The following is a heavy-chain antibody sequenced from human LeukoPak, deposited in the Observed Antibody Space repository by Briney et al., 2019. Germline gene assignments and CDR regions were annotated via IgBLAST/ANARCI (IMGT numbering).Heavy chain of an antibody. CDR1: GFTFSDYY. D-gene: IGHD2-21*02. Sequence: GGSLRLSCAASGFTFSDYYMSWIRQAPGKGLEWVSYISSSGSTIYYADSVKGRFTISRDNAKNSLYLQMNSLRAEDTAVYYCAKDFVVVPGNVNYFDYWGQGTLVTVSS. CDR2: ISSSGSTI. J-gene: IGHJ4*02. V-gene: IGHV3-11*01. CDR3: AKDFVVVPGNVNYFDY.